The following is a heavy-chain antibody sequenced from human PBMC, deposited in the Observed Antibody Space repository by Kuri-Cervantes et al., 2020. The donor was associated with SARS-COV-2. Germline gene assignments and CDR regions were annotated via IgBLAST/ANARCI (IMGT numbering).Heavy chain of an antibody. CDR1: GFAFSSIS. Sequence: GGSLRLTCAASGFAFSSISLTWVRQAPGKGLEWVSIIFTSLSSTFYADFMKGRFTISRVISKNTMYLQMNSLRAEDTALYYCTKDHRAAPGDLLDFDCWGQGTLVTVSS. CDR3: TKDHRAAPGDLLDFDC. D-gene: IGHD3-10*01. CDR2: IFTSLSST. V-gene: IGHV3-23*03. J-gene: IGHJ4*02.